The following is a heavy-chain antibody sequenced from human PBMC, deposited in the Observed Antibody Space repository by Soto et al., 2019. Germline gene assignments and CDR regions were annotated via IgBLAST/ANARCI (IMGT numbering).Heavy chain of an antibody. CDR1: GGTFSSYA. D-gene: IGHD5-12*01. CDR2: IVPIVDTS. CDR3: VRVEAFPGYPDN. J-gene: IGHJ4*02. Sequence: QVQLVQSGAEVRQPASSVKVSCKTSGGTFSSYAISWVRQAPGQGLEWMGGIVPIVDTSTYAQKFQGRVTITADESTSTGYRERSSLGSDDAAVYDSVRVEAFPGYPDNWGQGTLVTVSS. V-gene: IGHV1-69*12.